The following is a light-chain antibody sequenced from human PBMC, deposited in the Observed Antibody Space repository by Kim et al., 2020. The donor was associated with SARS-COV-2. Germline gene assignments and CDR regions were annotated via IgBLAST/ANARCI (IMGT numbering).Light chain of an antibody. CDR3: QQYTESSFT. Sequence: EVVLTQSPGTLSLSPGERATLSCRASQSVYSGYFGWYQQKPGQAPRLLIYGASNRATGIPDRFSGSGSGTDFSLTISRLEPEDFAVYYCQQYTESSFTFGQGTKLEF. CDR1: QSVYSGY. CDR2: GAS. J-gene: IGKJ2*01. V-gene: IGKV3-20*01.